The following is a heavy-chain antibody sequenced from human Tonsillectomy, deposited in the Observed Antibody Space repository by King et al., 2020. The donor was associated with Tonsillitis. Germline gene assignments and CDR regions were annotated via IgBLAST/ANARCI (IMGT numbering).Heavy chain of an antibody. CDR2: IYSGGST. Sequence: VQLVESGGGLVQPGGSLRLSCAASGITVSRNYMSWVRQTPGKGLEWVSVIYSGGSTYYADAVKGRFTISRDNSNNTLYRQMNSMRAGDTAVYYCASLRYFDWLFDYWGQGTLVTVSS. CDR1: GITVSRNY. J-gene: IGHJ4*02. V-gene: IGHV3-66*01. D-gene: IGHD3-9*01. CDR3: ASLRYFDWLFDY.